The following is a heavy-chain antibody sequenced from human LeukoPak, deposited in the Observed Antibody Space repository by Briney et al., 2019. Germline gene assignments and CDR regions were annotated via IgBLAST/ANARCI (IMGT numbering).Heavy chain of an antibody. Sequence: GGSLRLSCAASGFIFSKYAMTWVRQVPGEGMEWVSTISGSGARTHYADSVKGRFIISRDNSKITLYLQMNTLRAEDTALYYCAKGYSDGESYVNNGFDLWGPGTLVTVSS. D-gene: IGHD5-12*01. CDR2: ISGSGART. J-gene: IGHJ5*02. CDR3: AKGYSDGESYVNNGFDL. CDR1: GFIFSKYA. V-gene: IGHV3-23*01.